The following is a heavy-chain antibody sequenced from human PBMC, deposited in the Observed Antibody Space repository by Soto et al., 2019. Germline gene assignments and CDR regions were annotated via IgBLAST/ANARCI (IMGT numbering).Heavy chain of an antibody. CDR2: VNHNGRN. CDR3: ARGGSSDWQVAFDF. Sequence: PSETLSLTCAVYGGSFSGYFWNWIRQTPGKGLEWIGKVNHNGRNNYNPSLKSRVTISLDMSKNQISLKLTSVTAADTAVYYCARGGSSDWQVAFDFGGTGKMVTV. V-gene: IGHV4-34*01. D-gene: IGHD6-19*01. CDR1: GGSFSGYF. J-gene: IGHJ3*01.